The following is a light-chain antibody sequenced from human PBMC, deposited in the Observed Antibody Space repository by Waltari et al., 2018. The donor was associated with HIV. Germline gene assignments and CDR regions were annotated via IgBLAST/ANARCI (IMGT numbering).Light chain of an antibody. Sequence: EIVMTQSPVTLSVSPGQRATLSCRASQTISGNIAWYQQKPGQAPRLLIFAASTRATGVPARFSGSGFGTEFTLSISDLQSEDFVIYHCQQYIEWPLTFGQGTKVEVK. J-gene: IGKJ1*01. CDR1: QTISGN. CDR2: AAS. CDR3: QQYIEWPLT. V-gene: IGKV3-15*01.